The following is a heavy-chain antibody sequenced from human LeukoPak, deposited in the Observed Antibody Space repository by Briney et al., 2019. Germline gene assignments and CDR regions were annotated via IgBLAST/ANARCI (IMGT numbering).Heavy chain of an antibody. CDR2: IYPSDSDT. CDR1: GYTFTTSW. Sequence: GESLKISCQASGYTFTTSWIGWVRQLPGTGLERMAIIYPSDSDTRYNPSFQGQVTISADKSINTAYLSWSSLKASDSAIYYCAKPGYSASFELWGQGTTVTVSS. CDR3: AKPGYSASFEL. J-gene: IGHJ3*01. V-gene: IGHV5-51*01. D-gene: IGHD5-12*01.